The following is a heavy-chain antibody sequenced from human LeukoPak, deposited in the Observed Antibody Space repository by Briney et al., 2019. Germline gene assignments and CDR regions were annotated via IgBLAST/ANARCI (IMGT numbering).Heavy chain of an antibody. D-gene: IGHD2-8*01. Sequence: PGRSLRLSCAASGLTFDGYGMSWVRQAAGKGLGWVSAINWNGSTTGYVDSVEGRFTISRDNAKNSVYLQMNSLRVDDTAMYFCAKWRGSQSEFEYWGQGTQVTVSS. CDR3: AKWRGSQSEFEY. V-gene: IGHV3-20*04. J-gene: IGHJ4*02. CDR2: INWNGSTT. CDR1: GLTFDGYG.